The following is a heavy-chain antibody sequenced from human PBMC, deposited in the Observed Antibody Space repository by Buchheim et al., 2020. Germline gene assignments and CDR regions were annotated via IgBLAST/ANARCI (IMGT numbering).Heavy chain of an antibody. CDR1: GFTFSSYG. J-gene: IGHJ4*02. Sequence: QVQLVESGGGVVQPGRSLRLSCAASGFTFSSYGMHWVRQAPGKGLEWVAVIWYDGSNKYYADSVKGRFNISRDNSKNTLYLRMNSLRAEDTAVYYCARGQRGYSYGYLDYWGQGTL. CDR2: IWYDGSNK. CDR3: ARGQRGYSYGYLDY. V-gene: IGHV3-33*01. D-gene: IGHD5-18*01.